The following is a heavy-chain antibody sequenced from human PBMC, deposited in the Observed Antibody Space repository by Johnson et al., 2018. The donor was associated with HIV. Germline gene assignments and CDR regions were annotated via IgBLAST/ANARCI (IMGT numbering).Heavy chain of an antibody. D-gene: IGHD1-26*01. V-gene: IGHV3-15*01. CDR2: IKSKTDGGTT. J-gene: IGHJ3*02. CDR3: TTDVPGGPYYNAFDI. Sequence: VQLVESGGGLVKPGGSLRLSCAASGFTFSNAWMSWVRQAPGKGLEWVGRIKSKTDGGTTDYAAPVKGSFTISRDDSKNTLYLQMNSLKTEDTAVYYCTTDVPGGPYYNAFDIWGQGTMVTVSS. CDR1: GFTFSNAW.